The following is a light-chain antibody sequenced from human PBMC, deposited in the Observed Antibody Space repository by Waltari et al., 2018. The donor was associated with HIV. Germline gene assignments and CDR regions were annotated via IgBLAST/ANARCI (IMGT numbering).Light chain of an antibody. CDR3: AAWDDSLSGSVV. CDR1: NSNIGRYA. J-gene: IGLJ2*01. Sequence: QSVLTQPPSASGAPGQRVSISCSGGNSNIGRYAVSWYQQLPGTAPKLLFYSNTKRPSGVPDRCSGSKPGTSASLAIGGLQSEDEADYYCAAWDDSLSGSVVFGVGTKLTVL. V-gene: IGLV1-44*01. CDR2: SNT.